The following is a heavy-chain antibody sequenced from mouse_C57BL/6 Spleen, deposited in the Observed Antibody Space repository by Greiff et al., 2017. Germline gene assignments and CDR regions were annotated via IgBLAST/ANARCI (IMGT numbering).Heavy chain of an antibody. CDR3: ARSPWAITTVVAPFAY. CDR1: GYSITSDY. CDR2: ISYSGST. Sequence: DVKLVESGPGLAKPSQTLSLTCSVTGYSITSDYWNWIRKFPGNKLEYMGYISYSGSTYYNPSLKSRISITRDTSKNQYYLQLNSVTTEDTATYYCARSPWAITTVVAPFAYWGQGTLVTVSA. D-gene: IGHD1-1*01. J-gene: IGHJ3*01. V-gene: IGHV3-8*01.